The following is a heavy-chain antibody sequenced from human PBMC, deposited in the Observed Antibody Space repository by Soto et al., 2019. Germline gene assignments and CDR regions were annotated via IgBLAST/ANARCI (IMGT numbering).Heavy chain of an antibody. CDR3: AKDTAAGTMGGSMDV. V-gene: IGHV3-9*01. CDR2: ISWNSGSI. Sequence: EVQLVESGGGLVQPGRSLRLSCAASGFTFDDYAMHWVRQAPGKGLEWVSGISWNSGSIGYADSVKGRFTISRDNAKNALYLQMNSLRGEDTALYYCAKDTAAGTMGGSMDVWGQGTTVTVSS. CDR1: GFTFDDYA. D-gene: IGHD6-13*01. J-gene: IGHJ6*02.